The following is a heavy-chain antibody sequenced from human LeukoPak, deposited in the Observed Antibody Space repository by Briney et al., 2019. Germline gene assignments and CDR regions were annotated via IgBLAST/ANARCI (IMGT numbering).Heavy chain of an antibody. J-gene: IGHJ4*02. CDR2: IYYSGST. Sequence: PSETLSLTCTVPGGSISSSSYYWVWIRQPPGKGLEWIGSIYYSGSTYYNPSLKSRVTISVDTSKNQFSLKLSSVTAADTAIYYCARDHFNRPDSWGQGTLVTVSS. CDR1: GGSISSSSYY. D-gene: IGHD1-14*01. CDR3: ARDHFNRPDS. V-gene: IGHV4-39*07.